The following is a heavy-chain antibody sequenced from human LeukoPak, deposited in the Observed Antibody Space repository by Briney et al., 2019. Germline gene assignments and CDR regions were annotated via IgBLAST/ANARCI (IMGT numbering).Heavy chain of an antibody. J-gene: IGHJ4*02. CDR1: GDSLTNTYY. V-gene: IGHV4-38-2*02. Sequence: SETLSLTCNVSGDSLTNTYYWGWIRQPPGNGREWIGNIHHSGSTYYNPSLKSRVSISLATSKNQCSLRLTSLKAADTAVYYCARGGPIRFLDQIGYWGQGILVTVSS. CDR3: ARGGPIRFLDQIGY. D-gene: IGHD3-3*01. CDR2: IHHSGST.